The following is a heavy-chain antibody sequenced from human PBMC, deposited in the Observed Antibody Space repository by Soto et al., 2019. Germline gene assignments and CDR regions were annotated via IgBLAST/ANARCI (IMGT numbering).Heavy chain of an antibody. V-gene: IGHV4-59*01. J-gene: IGHJ5*02. D-gene: IGHD2-2*01. CDR1: RGTISSDY. Sequence: PSETLSLTCSVSRGTISSDYWNWIRQPPGKGLEWIGYVYYNGITDYNPSLKSRVTISVDTSKRQFSLRLSSVTAADTAVYYCAREVRGCTSPSCYSRALVPWGQGILVTVSS. CDR3: AREVRGCTSPSCYSRALVP. CDR2: VYYNGIT.